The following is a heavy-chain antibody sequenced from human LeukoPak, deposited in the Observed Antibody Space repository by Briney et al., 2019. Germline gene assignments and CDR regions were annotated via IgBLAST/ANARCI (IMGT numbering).Heavy chain of an antibody. CDR2: INPDNDNI. Sequence: GASVKVSCKASGYRFTSYGISWVRQAPGQGLEWLGWINPDNDNINYAQKVQDRGTLTTDTSATTAYMELRSLRSDDTAVYYCARGGGGGYYYHYMDVWGKGTTVAVSS. D-gene: IGHD3-10*01. J-gene: IGHJ6*03. CDR1: GYRFTSYG. V-gene: IGHV1-18*01. CDR3: ARGGGGGYYYHYMDV.